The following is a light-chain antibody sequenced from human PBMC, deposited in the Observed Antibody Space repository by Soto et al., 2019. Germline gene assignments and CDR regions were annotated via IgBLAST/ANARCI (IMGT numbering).Light chain of an antibody. Sequence: DIQMTQSPSSLSASVGDIVTITCRASQSISTSLNWYQQKPGIAPKLLIYAATTLQSGVPSRVRGSGSGTEFTLTISGLQPEAFATHYCQQSDHSPMYTFGQGTDREIK. V-gene: IGKV1-39*01. CDR1: QSISTS. CDR2: AAT. J-gene: IGKJ2*01. CDR3: QQSDHSPMYT.